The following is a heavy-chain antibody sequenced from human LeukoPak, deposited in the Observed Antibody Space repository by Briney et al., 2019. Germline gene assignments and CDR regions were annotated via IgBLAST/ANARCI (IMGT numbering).Heavy chain of an antibody. Sequence: GSSVKVSCKASGGTFSSYATSWVRQAPGQGLEWMGGIIPIFGTANYAQKFQGRVTITADESTSTAYMELSSLRSEDTAVYYCARLRRFGELSYYYYGMDVWGQGTTVTVSS. CDR3: ARLRRFGELSYYYYGMDV. CDR2: IIPIFGTA. V-gene: IGHV1-69*01. CDR1: GGTFSSYA. J-gene: IGHJ6*02. D-gene: IGHD3-10*01.